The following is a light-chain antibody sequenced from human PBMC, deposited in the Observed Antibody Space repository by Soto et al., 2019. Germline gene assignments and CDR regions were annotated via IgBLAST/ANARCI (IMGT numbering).Light chain of an antibody. V-gene: IGKV3-20*01. Sequence: EIVLTQSPGTLSLSPGERATLSCRASQSVSSSYLAWYQQKPGQAPRRLIYGASSRATGIPDRFSGSGSGTDFTLTISRLEPEDFAVYYCQQYGNSPQTFGQGTKVEIK. J-gene: IGKJ1*01. CDR3: QQYGNSPQT. CDR1: QSVSSSY. CDR2: GAS.